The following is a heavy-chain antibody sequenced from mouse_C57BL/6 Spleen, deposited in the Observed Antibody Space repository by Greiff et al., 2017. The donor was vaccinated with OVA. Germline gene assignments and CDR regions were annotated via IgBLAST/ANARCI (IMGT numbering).Heavy chain of an antibody. CDR3: ARQGGVYDYDG. J-gene: IGHJ2*01. CDR2: ISGGGGNT. Sequence: EVMLVESGGGLVKPGGSLKLSCAASGFTFSSYTMSWVRQTPEKRLEWVATISGGGGNTYYPDSVKGRFTISRDNAKNTLYLQMSSLRSEDTALYYCARQGGVYDYDGWGQGTTLTVSS. D-gene: IGHD2-4*01. CDR1: GFTFSSYT. V-gene: IGHV5-9*01.